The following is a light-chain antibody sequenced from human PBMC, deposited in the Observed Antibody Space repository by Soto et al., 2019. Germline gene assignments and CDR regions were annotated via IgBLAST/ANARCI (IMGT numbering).Light chain of an antibody. CDR1: QTINTN. J-gene: IGKJ1*01. Sequence: DVQLTQSPSSLSASVGDRVTITCRASQTINTNFNWYQQKPGRAPELLIYAASLLQSGVPSRFSGSRSGTDFTLTISGLEPEDFAIYFCQQYYSSPWTFGRGSKVE. V-gene: IGKV1-39*01. CDR2: AAS. CDR3: QQYYSSPWT.